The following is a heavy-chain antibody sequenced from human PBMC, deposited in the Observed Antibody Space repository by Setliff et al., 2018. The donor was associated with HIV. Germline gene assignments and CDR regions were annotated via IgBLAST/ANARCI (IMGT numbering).Heavy chain of an antibody. CDR1: GGSIISGSYY. Sequence: SETLSLTCSVSGGSIISGSYYWSWIRQPAGKGLEWIGHIYTSGSTNYNPSLKSRVTISVDTSRNQFSLNLRSVTAADTAVYYCARPHSGRGGGAWFDPWGQGILVTVSS. V-gene: IGHV4-61*09. J-gene: IGHJ5*02. CDR2: IYTSGST. CDR3: ARPHSGRGGGAWFDP. D-gene: IGHD6-19*01.